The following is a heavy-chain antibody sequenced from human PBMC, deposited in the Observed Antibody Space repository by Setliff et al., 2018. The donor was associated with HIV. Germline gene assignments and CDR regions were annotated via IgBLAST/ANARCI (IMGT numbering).Heavy chain of an antibody. CDR2: ISAYNGNT. CDR3: ARTKIFSAGFRGYLTGPINWFDP. J-gene: IGHJ5*02. CDR1: GYTFTSYG. D-gene: IGHD3-10*01. Sequence: GASVKVSCKASGYTFTSYGISWVRQAPGQGLEWRGWISAYNGNTNDAQKLQGRVTMTTDTSTSTAYMELRSLRSDDTAVYYCARTKIFSAGFRGYLTGPINWFDPWGQGTLVTVSS. V-gene: IGHV1-18*01.